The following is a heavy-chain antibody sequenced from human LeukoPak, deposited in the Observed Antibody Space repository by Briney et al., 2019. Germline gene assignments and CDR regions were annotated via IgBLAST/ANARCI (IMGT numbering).Heavy chain of an antibody. CDR2: VNGYNGNT. Sequence: ASVSVSCKASGYSFTNYGISWVRQAPGQGLEWVGWVNGYNGNTHYGQKAQARVTMTTDTSTSIAYMELRSLRSDDTAVYYCARGGNGWFFDDWGQRTLGSASS. CDR1: GYSFTNYG. V-gene: IGHV1-18*01. J-gene: IGHJ4*02. CDR3: ARGGNGWFFDD. D-gene: IGHD6-19*01.